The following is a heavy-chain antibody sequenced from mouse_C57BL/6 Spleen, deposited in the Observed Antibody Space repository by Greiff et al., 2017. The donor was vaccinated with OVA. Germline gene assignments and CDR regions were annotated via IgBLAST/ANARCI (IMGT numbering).Heavy chain of an antibody. CDR2: IYPRDGST. CDR3: ARRHYGSSHWYFDV. D-gene: IGHD1-1*01. Sequence: VQLQESDAELVKPGASVKISCKVSGYTFTDHTIHWMKQRPEQGLEWIGYIYPRDGSTKFDEKFKGKATLTADKSSSTAYMQLNSLTSEDSAVYFCARRHYGSSHWYFDVWGTGTTVTVSS. V-gene: IGHV1-78*01. CDR1: GYTFTDHT. J-gene: IGHJ1*03.